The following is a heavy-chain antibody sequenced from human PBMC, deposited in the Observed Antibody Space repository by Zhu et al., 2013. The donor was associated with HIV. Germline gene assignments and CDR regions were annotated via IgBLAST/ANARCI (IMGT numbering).Heavy chain of an antibody. CDR1: GYTFTGYY. J-gene: IGHJ6*03. CDR3: ARRYCSTTACYFSGGYYYYYMDV. Sequence: QVQLVQSGAEVKKPGASVKVSCKGSGYTFTGYYIHWVRQAPGQGLEWMGWINPNSGGTNYAQKFQGRVTMTRDTSISTAYMELSRLRSDDTAVYYCARRYCSTTACYFSGGYYYYYMDVWAKGTTVTVSS. D-gene: IGHD2-2*01. V-gene: IGHV1-2*02. CDR2: INPNSGGT.